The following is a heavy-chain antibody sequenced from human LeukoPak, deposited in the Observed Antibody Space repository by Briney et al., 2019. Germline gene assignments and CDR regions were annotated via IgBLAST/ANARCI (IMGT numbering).Heavy chain of an antibody. CDR1: GGSIASYY. V-gene: IGHV4-59*08. D-gene: IGHD1-1*01. Sequence: SETLSLTCTVSGGSIASYYWSWIRQPPGKGLEWIGYLFHSGTRRYNPSLRSRVTISADTTKNQIFLTLNSTTAADTAVYYCARRRGWKQQLVYFDYWGQGTLASVSS. CDR3: ARRRGWKQQLVYFDY. J-gene: IGHJ4*02. CDR2: LFHSGTR.